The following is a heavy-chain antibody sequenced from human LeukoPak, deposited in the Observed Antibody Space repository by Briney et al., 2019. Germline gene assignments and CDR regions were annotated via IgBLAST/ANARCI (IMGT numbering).Heavy chain of an antibody. CDR3: ARGAPYSSGWYLFDY. D-gene: IGHD6-19*01. CDR2: ISAYNGNT. V-gene: IGHV1-18*01. Sequence: ASVKVSCKASGYTFTSYGISWVRQAPGQGIEWMGRISAYNGNTNYAQKLQGRVTMTTDTSTSTAYMELRSLRSDDTAVYYCARGAPYSSGWYLFDYWGQGTLVTVSS. CDR1: GYTFTSYG. J-gene: IGHJ4*02.